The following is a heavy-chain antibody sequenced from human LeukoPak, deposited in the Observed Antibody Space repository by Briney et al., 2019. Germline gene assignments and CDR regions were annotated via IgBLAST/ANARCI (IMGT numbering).Heavy chain of an antibody. Sequence: PGRSLRLSCAASGFTFSSYAMHWVRQAPGKGLEWVAVISYDGSNKYYADSVKGRFTISRDNSKNTLYLQMNSLRAEDTAVYYCAREQPKGYYNVLDYWGQGTLVTVSS. CDR3: AREQPKGYYNVLDY. CDR1: GFTFSSYA. J-gene: IGHJ4*02. D-gene: IGHD3-9*01. CDR2: ISYDGSNK. V-gene: IGHV3-30*04.